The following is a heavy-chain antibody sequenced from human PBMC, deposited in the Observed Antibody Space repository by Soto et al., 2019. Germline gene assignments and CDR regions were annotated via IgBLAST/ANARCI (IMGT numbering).Heavy chain of an antibody. CDR2: IYYSGST. D-gene: IGHD3-10*01. V-gene: IGHV4-61*01. J-gene: IGHJ5*02. Sequence: PXETLSLTCTVSGFSVSSGSYYWSWIRQPPGKGLEWIGYIYYSGSTNYNPSLKSRVTISVDTSKNQFSLKLSSVTAADTAVYYCARAITMVRGVPSWFDHWGQGTLVTVSS. CDR1: GFSVSSGSYY. CDR3: ARAITMVRGVPSWFDH.